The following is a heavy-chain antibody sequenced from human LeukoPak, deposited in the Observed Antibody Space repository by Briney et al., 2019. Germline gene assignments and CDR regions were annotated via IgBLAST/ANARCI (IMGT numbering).Heavy chain of an antibody. Sequence: GESLKISCKGSGYSFTSYWIGWVRQMPGKGLEWMGIIYPGDSDTRYSPSFQGQVTISADKSISTAYLQWSSLKASDTAMYYCARSCSGGSCYYYYGMDVWGQGTTVTVS. CDR2: IYPGDSDT. D-gene: IGHD2-15*01. CDR3: ARSCSGGSCYYYYGMDV. CDR1: GYSFTSYW. V-gene: IGHV5-51*01. J-gene: IGHJ6*02.